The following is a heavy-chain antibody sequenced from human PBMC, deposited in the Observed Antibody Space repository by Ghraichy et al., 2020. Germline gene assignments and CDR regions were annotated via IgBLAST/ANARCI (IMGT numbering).Heavy chain of an antibody. CDR2: LNSDGSEK. Sequence: GESLNISCAASGFTFSPYWMSWVRQAAGKGLEWVASLNSDGSEKHYVDSVKGRFTISRDNVRNSLSLQMNSLRVEDTAVYYCVRDYYGPSDYWGQGTRVTVSS. CDR3: VRDYYGPSDY. J-gene: IGHJ4*02. CDR1: GFTFSPYW. V-gene: IGHV3-7*01. D-gene: IGHD3-10*01.